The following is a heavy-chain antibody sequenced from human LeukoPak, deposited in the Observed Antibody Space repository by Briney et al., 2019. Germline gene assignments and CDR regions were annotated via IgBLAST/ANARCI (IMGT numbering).Heavy chain of an antibody. J-gene: IGHJ5*02. V-gene: IGHV4-59*01. D-gene: IGHD3-3*02. Sequence: PSETLSLTCTVSGYSISSYHWSWIRQPPGKGLEWIGYIYYSGSTNYNPSLKSRVTISVDTSKNQFSLKLISVTAADTAVYYCARKTRVASAFDPWGQGTLVTVSS. CDR2: IYYSGST. CDR1: GYSISSYH. CDR3: ARKTRVASAFDP.